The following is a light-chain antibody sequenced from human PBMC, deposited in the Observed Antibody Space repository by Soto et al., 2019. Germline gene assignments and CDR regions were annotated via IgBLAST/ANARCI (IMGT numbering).Light chain of an antibody. CDR1: QSISSR. Sequence: DIQMTQSPSTLSASVGDRVTITCRASQSISSRLAWYQQKPGKAPKLLIYKASSLESGVPSRFTGSGSGTEFTLTISSLQPDDFATYYCHQYNTFSTFGQGTKLEIK. V-gene: IGKV1-5*03. CDR2: KAS. CDR3: HQYNTFST. J-gene: IGKJ2*01.